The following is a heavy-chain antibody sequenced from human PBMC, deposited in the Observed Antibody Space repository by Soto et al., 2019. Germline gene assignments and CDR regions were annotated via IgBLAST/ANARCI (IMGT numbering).Heavy chain of an antibody. CDR3: ARDLRYCNRTSCEPHHAILQGYFLDY. J-gene: IGHJ4*01. CDR2: ISSSGTTI. CDR1: GFSFSDYY. D-gene: IGHD2-2*01. V-gene: IGHV3-11*01. Sequence: QVQLVESGGGLVKPGGSMRLSCAASGFSFSDYYMNWIRQAPGKGLEWVSDISSSGTTIYYADSVKGRFTISRDNAKNSLHLQMNSLSAEDTTLYYCARDLRYCNRTSCEPHHAILQGYFLDYWGNVTLVTVSS.